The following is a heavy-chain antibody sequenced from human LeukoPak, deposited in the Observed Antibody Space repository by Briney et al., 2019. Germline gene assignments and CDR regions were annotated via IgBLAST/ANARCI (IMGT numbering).Heavy chain of an antibody. J-gene: IGHJ4*02. Sequence: GGSLRLSCAASGFTFDDYAMHWVRQAPGKGLEWVSGISWNSGSIGYADSVKGRFTISRDNAKNSLYLQMNSLRAEDTALYYCAKDGGDSSGWYYFDYWGQGTLVTVSS. V-gene: IGHV3-9*01. CDR2: ISWNSGSI. D-gene: IGHD6-19*01. CDR1: GFTFDDYA. CDR3: AKDGGDSSGWYYFDY.